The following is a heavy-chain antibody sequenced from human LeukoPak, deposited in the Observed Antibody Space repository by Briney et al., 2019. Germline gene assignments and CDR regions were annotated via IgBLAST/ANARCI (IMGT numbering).Heavy chain of an antibody. V-gene: IGHV3-74*01. CDR1: GFTFSSYW. Sequence: GGSLRLSCVASGFTFSSYWMHWVRQDPRKGLVWVSRINGDGRNICGLREGRFTISRDNSKNTLYLQMNSLRAEDTAVYYCARDYMVRGVITPGDYWGQGTLVTVSS. D-gene: IGHD3-10*01. J-gene: IGHJ4*02. CDR3: ARDYMVRGVITPGDY. CDR2: INGDGRN.